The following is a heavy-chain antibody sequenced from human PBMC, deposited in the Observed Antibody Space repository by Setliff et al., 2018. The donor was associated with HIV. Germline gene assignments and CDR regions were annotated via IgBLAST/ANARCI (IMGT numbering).Heavy chain of an antibody. CDR3: ATGGGGSSGSRWFDY. D-gene: IGHD2-15*01. CDR1: GFTFSIYA. V-gene: IGHV3-48*01. Sequence: PGGSLRLSCAASGFTFSIYAMTWVRRVPGKGLERLSYISGGSTLIQYADSVKGRFTVSRDNVDNSLSLQMNNLRAEDTAFYYCATGGGGSSGSRWFDYWGRGTLVTVSS. J-gene: IGHJ4*02. CDR2: ISGGSTLI.